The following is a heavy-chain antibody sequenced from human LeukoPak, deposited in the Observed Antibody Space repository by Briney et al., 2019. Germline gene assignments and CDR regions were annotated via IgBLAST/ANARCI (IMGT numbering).Heavy chain of an antibody. V-gene: IGHV4-4*02. CDR2: IYHDRTT. CDR1: GDSITAPKW. J-gene: IGHJ4*02. Sequence: PSGTLSLTCTVSGDSITAPKWWSWVRQAPGEGLEWIGEIYHDRTTSFNPSLKSRLTISVDKSANQFFLNLNSVSATDTAVYYCVGRGLYGGTWLFEYWGQGALSPSPQ. CDR3: VGRGLYGGTWLFEY. D-gene: IGHD2-8*01.